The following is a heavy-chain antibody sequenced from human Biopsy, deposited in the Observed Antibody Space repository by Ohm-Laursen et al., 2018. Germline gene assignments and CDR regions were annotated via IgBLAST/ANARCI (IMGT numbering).Heavy chain of an antibody. CDR3: AKFTGYTFPWDAFDM. CDR1: GFTYTNYA. CDR2: ITTSGETT. J-gene: IGHJ3*02. Sequence: GSLRLSCSATGFTYTNYAMNWVRQAPGKGLEWVSAITTSGETTYYTDPVKGRFTISRDNSKNTLYLQMTSLGADDTAIYYCAKFTGYTFPWDAFDMWGQGTMVTVSS. D-gene: IGHD1-1*01. V-gene: IGHV3-23*01.